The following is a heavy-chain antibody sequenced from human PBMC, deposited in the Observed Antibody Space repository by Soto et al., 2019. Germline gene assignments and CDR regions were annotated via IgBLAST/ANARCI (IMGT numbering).Heavy chain of an antibody. CDR2: IYYSVTT. D-gene: IGHD5-12*01. J-gene: IGHJ4*02. Sequence: QVQLQESGPGLVKPSQTLSLTCTVSGASITSGGYYWSWIRQHPGKGLEWIGYIYYSVTTYYNPPLKSRVIISVDTSKNQFSLNLSSVTAADTAVYYCARAENERAGIYRPPDYWGQGTLVTVSS. CDR3: ARAENERAGIYRPPDY. CDR1: GASITSGGYY. V-gene: IGHV4-31*03.